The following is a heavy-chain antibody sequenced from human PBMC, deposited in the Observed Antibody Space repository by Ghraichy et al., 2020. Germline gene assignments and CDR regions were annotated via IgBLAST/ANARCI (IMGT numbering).Heavy chain of an antibody. J-gene: IGHJ6*03. CDR1: GDSVSSNSAA. CDR2: TYYKSKWYN. V-gene: IGHV6-1*01. CDR3: AREWSSWYGSSYYYYYMDV. Sequence: SQTLSLTCAISGDSVSSNSAAWNWIRQSPSRGLEWLGRTYYKSKWYNDYAISVKSRITINPDTSKNQFSLQLNSVTPEDTAVYYCAREWSSWYGSSYYYYYMDVWGKGTTVTVSS. D-gene: IGHD6-13*01.